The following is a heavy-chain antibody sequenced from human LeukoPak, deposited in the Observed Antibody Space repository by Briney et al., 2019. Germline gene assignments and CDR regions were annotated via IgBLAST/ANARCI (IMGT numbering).Heavy chain of an antibody. J-gene: IGHJ4*02. D-gene: IGHD5-24*01. Sequence: GGSLRLSCAASGFTLDDYAMHWVPQAPGKGLEWVSGVSWNSGSLAYADSVKGRFTISRDNAKNSLYLQMNSLRAEDTALYYCAKDIGMATIIVGFDYWGQGTLVTVSS. V-gene: IGHV3-9*01. CDR3: AKDIGMATIIVGFDY. CDR2: VSWNSGSL. CDR1: GFTLDDYA.